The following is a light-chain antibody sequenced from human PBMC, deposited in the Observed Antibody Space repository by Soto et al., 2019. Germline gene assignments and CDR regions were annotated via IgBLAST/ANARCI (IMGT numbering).Light chain of an antibody. Sequence: ENGLTQSPGTLSLSPGERATLSCRASQSVSSNYLAWYQQRPGQAPRLLIYDASSRATGVPDRFSGSGSGTDFTLTISRLEPEDFAVYYCHQYGGSPGTLGQGTKVDIK. J-gene: IGKJ1*01. CDR2: DAS. CDR1: QSVSSNY. V-gene: IGKV3-20*01. CDR3: HQYGGSPGT.